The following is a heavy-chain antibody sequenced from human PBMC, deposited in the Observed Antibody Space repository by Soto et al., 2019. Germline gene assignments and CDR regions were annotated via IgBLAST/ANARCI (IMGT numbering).Heavy chain of an antibody. CDR2: IYYRGST. CDR1: GGSISSYY. V-gene: IGHV4-59*01. J-gene: IGHJ5*02. D-gene: IGHD3-10*01. Sequence: SETLSLTCTVSGGSISSYYWSWIRQPPGKGLEWIGYIYYRGSTNYNPSLKSRVTISVDTSKNQFSLKLSSVTAADTAVYYCARDLSQGLLWFGELSGWFDPWGQGTLVTVSS. CDR3: ARDLSQGLLWFGELSGWFDP.